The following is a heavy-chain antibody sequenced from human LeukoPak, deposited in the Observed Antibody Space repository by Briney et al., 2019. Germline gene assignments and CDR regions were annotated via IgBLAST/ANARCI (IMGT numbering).Heavy chain of an antibody. Sequence: GGSLRLSCTVSGFTPSSYWMHWVRQVPGKGLAWVSRINSDGNTINYADSVKGRFTISRDNARNTLYLQMNSLRGEDTAVYYCARAGWYRFDYWGQGTLVTVSS. D-gene: IGHD6-19*01. J-gene: IGHJ4*02. CDR1: GFTPSSYW. V-gene: IGHV3-74*01. CDR2: INSDGNTI. CDR3: ARAGWYRFDY.